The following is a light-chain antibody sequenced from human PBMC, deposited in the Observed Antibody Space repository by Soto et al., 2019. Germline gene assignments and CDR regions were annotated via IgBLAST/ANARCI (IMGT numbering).Light chain of an antibody. J-gene: IGKJ4*01. V-gene: IGKV3-20*01. Sequence: EIVLMPSAVALSLSPGARATLSCRASQSINGNYFAWYQQKPGQAPRLLFYSASSRVTGIPGRFTASGSGTDFTLTISRLEPEDFAVYICQQYGILPFTFGGGTKVDIK. CDR1: QSINGNY. CDR2: SAS. CDR3: QQYGILPFT.